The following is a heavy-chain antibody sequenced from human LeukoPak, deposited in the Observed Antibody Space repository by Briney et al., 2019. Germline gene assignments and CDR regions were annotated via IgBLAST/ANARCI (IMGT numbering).Heavy chain of an antibody. V-gene: IGHV5-51*01. CDR1: GYSFTSYW. J-gene: IGHJ4*02. CDR2: IYPGDSDT. CDR3: ARHVSSCYYFDY. D-gene: IGHD6-13*01. Sequence: GESLKISCKGSGYSFTSYWIGWVRQMPGKGLEWMGIIYPGDSDTRYSPSFQGQVTIPADKSISTAYLQWSSLKASGTAMYCCARHVSSCYYFDYWGQGTLVTVSS.